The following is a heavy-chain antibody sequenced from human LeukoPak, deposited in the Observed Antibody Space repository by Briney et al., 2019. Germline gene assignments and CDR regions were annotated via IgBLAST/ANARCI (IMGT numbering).Heavy chain of an antibody. CDR2: ISGSGGST. D-gene: IGHD3-10*01. CDR1: GFTFSSYA. Sequence: GGSLRLSCAASGFTFSSYAVSWVRQAPGKGLEWVSAISGSGGSTYYADSVKGRFTISRDNSKNTLYLQMNSLRAEDTAVYYCAKGTFYGSGSYYPAWGQGTLVTVSS. CDR3: AKGTFYGSGSYYPA. V-gene: IGHV3-23*01. J-gene: IGHJ5*02.